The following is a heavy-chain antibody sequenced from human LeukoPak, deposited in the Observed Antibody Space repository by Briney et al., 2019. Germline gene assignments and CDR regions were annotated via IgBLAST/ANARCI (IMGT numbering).Heavy chain of an antibody. CDR2: ISDSGGTI. Sequence: PGGSLRLSCAASGFTFSSYSMNWVRQAPGKGLEWVSYISDSGGTIYYADSVRGRFTVSRDNAENSLYLQMNSLRAEDTAVYYCARGRPIDYWGQGTLVTVSS. J-gene: IGHJ4*02. CDR3: ARGRPIDY. V-gene: IGHV3-48*01. CDR1: GFTFSSYS.